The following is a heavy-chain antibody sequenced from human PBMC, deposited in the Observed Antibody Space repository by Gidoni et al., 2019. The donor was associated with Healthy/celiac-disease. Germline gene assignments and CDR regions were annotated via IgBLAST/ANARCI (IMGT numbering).Heavy chain of an antibody. Sequence: EVQLVESGGGLVQPGGSLRLSCAASGFTVSSNYMSRVRQAPGKGLEWVSVIYSGGSTYYADSVKGRFTISRDNSKNTLYLQMNSLRAEDTAVYYCARDALTGYSSGWYVNYYYYGMDVWGQGTTVTVSS. CDR2: IYSGGST. D-gene: IGHD6-19*01. CDR1: GFTVSSNY. J-gene: IGHJ6*02. CDR3: ARDALTGYSSGWYVNYYYYGMDV. V-gene: IGHV3-66*01.